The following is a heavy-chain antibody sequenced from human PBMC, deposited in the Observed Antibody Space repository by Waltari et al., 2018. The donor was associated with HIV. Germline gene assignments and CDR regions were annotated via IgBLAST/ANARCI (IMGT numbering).Heavy chain of an antibody. CDR3: ARASIAAAGTSFYGYYYYYGMDV. V-gene: IGHV4-39*01. D-gene: IGHD6-13*01. CDR2: IYYRWST. J-gene: IGHJ6*02. CDR1: GGSISRSSYY. Sequence: QLQLQESGPGLVKPSETLSLTCTVSGGSISRSSYYWGWIRQPPGQGLEWIGSIYYRWSTYYNPSLKGRVTISVDTSKNQFSLKLSSVTAADTAVYYCARASIAAAGTSFYGYYYYYGMDVWGQGTTVTVSS.